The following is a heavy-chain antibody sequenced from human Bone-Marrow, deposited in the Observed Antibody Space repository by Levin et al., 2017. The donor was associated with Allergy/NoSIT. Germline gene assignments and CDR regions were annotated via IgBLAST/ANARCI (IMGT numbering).Heavy chain of an antibody. CDR1: GDSLTSRTNY. Sequence: MASETLSLTCSVSGDSLTSRTNYWGWVRQSPRQGLEWLGSIYHNGRAFYNPSLRGRGIMSADTSKSQISVKLTSATAADSGVYYCVRVILGQCTGDNCHTSRFDPWGHGTRVAV. CDR3: VRVILGQCTGDNCHTSRFDP. J-gene: IGHJ5*02. D-gene: IGHD1-1*01. CDR2: IYHNGRA. V-gene: IGHV4-39*01.